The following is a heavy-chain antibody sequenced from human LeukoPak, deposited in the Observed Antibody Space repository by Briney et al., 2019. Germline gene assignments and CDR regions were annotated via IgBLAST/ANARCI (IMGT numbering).Heavy chain of an antibody. J-gene: IGHJ4*02. CDR1: GASISQYY. CDR2: IHTSGAG. CDR3: ARLGSYHDF. V-gene: IGHV4-4*09. Sequence: SETLSLTCTVSGASISQYYWSSIRQTPEKGLEWMGHIHTSGAGTYYPSLKSRLTMSIDTSRNQLSLKLTSVTAADTAVYFCARLGSYHDFWGQGALVTVSS. D-gene: IGHD1-26*01.